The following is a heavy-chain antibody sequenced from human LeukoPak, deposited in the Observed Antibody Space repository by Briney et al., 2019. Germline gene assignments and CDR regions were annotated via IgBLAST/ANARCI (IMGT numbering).Heavy chain of an antibody. CDR2: IYSGGST. V-gene: IGHV4-59*06. Sequence: SETLSLTCTVSGGSISSYYWSWIRQPPGKGLEWIGYIYSGGSTYYNPSLKSRVTISVDTSKNQFSLKLSSVTAADTAVYYCARDTVGARNDVFDIWGQGTMVTVSS. D-gene: IGHD1-26*01. CDR1: GGSISSYY. CDR3: ARDTVGARNDVFDI. J-gene: IGHJ3*02.